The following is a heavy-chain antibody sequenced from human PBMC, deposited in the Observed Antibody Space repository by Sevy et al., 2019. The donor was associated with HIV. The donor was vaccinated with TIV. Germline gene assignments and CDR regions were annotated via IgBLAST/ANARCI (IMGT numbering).Heavy chain of an antibody. Sequence: GGSLRLSCEASGFTVSGNYMAWVRLAPGKGLEWVSLIDSGGSTYYADSVKGRFTISRDNPKNTLYLHMNPLRAEDTAVYFCARDRYYDASGYYYYYYGMDVWGQGTTVTVSS. CDR2: IDSGGST. CDR3: ARDRYYDASGYYYYYYGMDV. D-gene: IGHD3-22*01. CDR1: GFTVSGNY. V-gene: IGHV3-66*01. J-gene: IGHJ6*02.